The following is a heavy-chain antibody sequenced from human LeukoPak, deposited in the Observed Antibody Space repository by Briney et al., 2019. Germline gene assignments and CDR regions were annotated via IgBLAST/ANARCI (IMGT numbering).Heavy chain of an antibody. D-gene: IGHD2-2*01. V-gene: IGHV4-4*09. J-gene: IGHJ5*02. CDR3: ARATQRYCSAITCFPYWFDP. CDR1: GGSISSYY. CDR2: IYTSGSP. Sequence: SETLSLTCTVSGGSISSYYWSWIRQPPGKGLEWIGYIYTSGSPNYSPSLKSRVTISVDASKNQFSLMLTSVTAADTAVYYCARATQRYCSAITCFPYWFDPWGQGTLVTVSS.